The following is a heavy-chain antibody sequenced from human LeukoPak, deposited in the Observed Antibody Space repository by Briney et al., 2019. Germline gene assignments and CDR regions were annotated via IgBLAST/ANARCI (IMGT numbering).Heavy chain of an antibody. CDR3: ARRPPYDYDSSGYYPFDY. CDR1: GVSFSGYY. Sequence: SETLSLTCAVYGVSFSGYYWSWIRQPPGKGLEWIGEINHSGSTNYNPSLKSRVTISVDTSKNQFSLKLSSVTAADTAVYYCARRPPYDYDSSGYYPFDYWGQGTLVTVSS. CDR2: INHSGST. D-gene: IGHD3-22*01. J-gene: IGHJ4*02. V-gene: IGHV4-34*01.